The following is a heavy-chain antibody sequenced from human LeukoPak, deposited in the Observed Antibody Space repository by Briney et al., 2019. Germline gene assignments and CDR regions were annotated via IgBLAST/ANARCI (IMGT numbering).Heavy chain of an antibody. D-gene: IGHD3-22*01. J-gene: IGHJ4*02. CDR3: TRDSGTYYYDSSGYFHLDY. CDR1: GFTFSDYY. CDR2: IRSKAYGGTT. V-gene: IGHV3-49*03. Sequence: GGSLRLSCAASGFTFSDYYMSWFRQAPGKGLEWVGFIRSKAYGGTTEYAASVKGRFTISRDDSKSIAYLQMNSLKTEDTAVYYCTRDSGTYYYDSSGYFHLDYWGQGTLVTVSS.